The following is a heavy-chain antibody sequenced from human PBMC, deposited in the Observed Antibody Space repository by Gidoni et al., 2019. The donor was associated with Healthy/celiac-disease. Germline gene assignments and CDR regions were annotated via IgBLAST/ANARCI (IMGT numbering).Heavy chain of an antibody. CDR3: ARGHCTSTSGPNWFDP. CDR1: VFPLRRYT. D-gene: IGHD2-2*01. Sequence: EVQLVESAGGLVQPGGSLRLSCVRSVFPLRRYTMSWVSQAPGTGPEWVSSMSSMGTYIYYADSVKGRFTISRDKAKNSLDPQMNSLRVEDTAMYYCARGHCTSTSGPNWFDPWGRGTLVTVSS. V-gene: IGHV3-21*01. CDR2: MSSMGTYI. J-gene: IGHJ5*02.